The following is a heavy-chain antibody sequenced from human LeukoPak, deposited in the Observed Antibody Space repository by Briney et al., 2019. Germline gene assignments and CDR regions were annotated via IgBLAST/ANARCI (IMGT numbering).Heavy chain of an antibody. Sequence: PSETLSLTCAVYGGSFSGYYWSWIRQPPGKGLELIGEINHSGSTNYNPSLKSRVTISVDTSKNQLSLKLSSVTAEEKAVYYCARDGTPIYSSGWVYMDVWGKGTTVTISS. CDR1: GGSFSGYY. CDR3: ARDGTPIYSSGWVYMDV. CDR2: INHSGST. V-gene: IGHV4-34*01. D-gene: IGHD6-25*01. J-gene: IGHJ6*04.